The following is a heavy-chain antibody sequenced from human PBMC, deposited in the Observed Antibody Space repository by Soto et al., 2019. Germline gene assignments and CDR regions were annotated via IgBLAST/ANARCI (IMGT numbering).Heavy chain of an antibody. Sequence: PGGSLRLSCAASGFTFSGYFMHWVRQAPGKGLEWVAVISYDGSNKYYADSVKGRFTISRDNSKNTLYLQMNSLRAEDTAVYYCAKGDTAMAPDYWGQGTLVTVSS. V-gene: IGHV3-30*18. D-gene: IGHD5-18*01. CDR3: AKGDTAMAPDY. CDR1: GFTFSGYF. CDR2: ISYDGSNK. J-gene: IGHJ4*02.